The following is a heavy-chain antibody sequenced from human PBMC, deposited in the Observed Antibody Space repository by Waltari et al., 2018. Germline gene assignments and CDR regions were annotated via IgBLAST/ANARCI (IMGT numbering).Heavy chain of an antibody. J-gene: IGHJ5*02. CDR2: ISSSGSTI. CDR1: GFTFSSYE. V-gene: IGHV3-48*03. Sequence: EVQLVESGGGLVQPGGSLRLSCAASGFTFSSYEMNWVRQAPGKGLEWVSYISSSGSTIYYADSVKGRFTISRDNAKNSLYLQMNSLRAEDTAVYYCARFHNGLANNWFDPWGQGTLVTVSS. D-gene: IGHD6-13*01. CDR3: ARFHNGLANNWFDP.